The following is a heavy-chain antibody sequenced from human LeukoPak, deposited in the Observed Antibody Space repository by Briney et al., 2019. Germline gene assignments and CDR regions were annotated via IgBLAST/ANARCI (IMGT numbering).Heavy chain of an antibody. CDR1: GYSISSGYY. CDR3: AKDYSRDGYYADTFHI. Sequence: PSETLSLTCAVSGYSISSGYYWGWIRQPPGKGLEWIGSIYHSGSTYYNPSLKSRVTISVDTSKNQFSLKLSSVTAAGTAVYYCAKDYSRDGYYADTFHIWGQGTMVTVSS. CDR2: IYHSGST. V-gene: IGHV4-38-2*01. J-gene: IGHJ3*02. D-gene: IGHD3-3*01.